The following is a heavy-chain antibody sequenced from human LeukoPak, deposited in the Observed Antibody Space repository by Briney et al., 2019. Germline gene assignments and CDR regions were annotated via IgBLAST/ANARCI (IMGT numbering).Heavy chain of an antibody. CDR3: ARVPYCSGGSYSLRGGYFDY. CDR1: GDTLSSYD. V-gene: IGHV1-69*01. CDR2: IIPIFGST. Sequence: SVKVSCKASGDTLSSYDISWVRQASGQGLEWMGGIIPIFGSTHYAQKLQGRVTITADECTSTAYMELSSLRSEDTAVYYCARVPYCSGGSYSLRGGYFDYWGQGTLVTVSS. D-gene: IGHD2-15*01. J-gene: IGHJ4*02.